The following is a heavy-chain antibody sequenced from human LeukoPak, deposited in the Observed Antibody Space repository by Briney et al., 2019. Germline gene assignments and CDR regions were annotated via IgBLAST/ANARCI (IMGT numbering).Heavy chain of an antibody. D-gene: IGHD6-19*01. V-gene: IGHV3-23*01. CDR1: GFTFSSYA. Sequence: GRSLRLSCAASGFTFSSYAMNWVRQAPGKGLEWVLGISGGGGSTYYADSVKGRFTISRDNSKNTLYLQMNSLRAEDTAVYYCAKDGRGWRGYFQHWGQGTLVTVSS. CDR3: AKDGRGWRGYFQH. J-gene: IGHJ1*01. CDR2: ISGGGGST.